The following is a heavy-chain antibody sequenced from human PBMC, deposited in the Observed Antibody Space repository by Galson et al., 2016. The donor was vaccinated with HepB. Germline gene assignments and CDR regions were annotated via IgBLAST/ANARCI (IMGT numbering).Heavy chain of an antibody. D-gene: IGHD2-21*02. J-gene: IGHJ4*02. CDR1: GGSIASSSYY. CDR2: VYLSGTT. CDR3: ARLVAYCVGDCYPY. Sequence: ETLSLTCSVSGGSIASSSYYWGWIRQPPGKGLEWIGCVYLSGTTYSNPSLKSRVSMSVATPTNQFSLNLNSVTAADTAVYYCARLVAYCVGDCYPYWGQGTLVTVSS. V-gene: IGHV4-39*01.